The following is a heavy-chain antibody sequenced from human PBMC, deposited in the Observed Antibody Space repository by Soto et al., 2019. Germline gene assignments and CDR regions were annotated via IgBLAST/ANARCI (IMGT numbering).Heavy chain of an antibody. CDR2: IIPIFGTA. V-gene: IGHV1-69*13. J-gene: IGHJ4*02. Sequence: ASVKVSCKASGGTFSSYAISWVRQAPGQGLEWMGGIIPIFGTANYAQKFQGRVTITADESTSTAYMELSSLRSEDTAVYYCARHLEYSSSSALRFDYWGQGTLVTVSS. D-gene: IGHD6-6*01. CDR3: ARHLEYSSSSALRFDY. CDR1: GGTFSSYA.